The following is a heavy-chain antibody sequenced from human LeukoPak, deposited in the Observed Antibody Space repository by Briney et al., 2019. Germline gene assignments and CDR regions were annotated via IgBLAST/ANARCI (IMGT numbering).Heavy chain of an antibody. CDR3: VKDQGGVVAGPTSGPFDY. J-gene: IGHJ4*02. CDR1: GFRFSGFG. V-gene: IGHV3-30*02. Sequence: PGGSLRLSCVTSGFRFSGFGMHWVRQTPGKGLDRVAFISFDGSKEFYPDSVRGRFTVSRDNSRDSLYLQMNSLKSEDTGVYYCVKDQGGVVAGPTSGPFDYWGQGTLVTVSS. D-gene: IGHD6-19*01. CDR2: ISFDGSKE.